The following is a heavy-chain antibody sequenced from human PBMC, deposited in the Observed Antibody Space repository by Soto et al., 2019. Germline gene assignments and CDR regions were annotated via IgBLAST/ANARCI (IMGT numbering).Heavy chain of an antibody. CDR3: AKDIRYSSGRGWFDP. CDR2: ISGSGGST. D-gene: IGHD6-19*01. Sequence: EVQLLESGGGLVQPGGSLRLSCAASGFTFSSYAMSWVRQAPGKGLDWVSAISGSGGSTYYADSVKGRFTISRDNSKNTLYLQMNSLRAEDTAVYYCAKDIRYSSGRGWFDPWGQGTLVTVSS. CDR1: GFTFSSYA. J-gene: IGHJ5*02. V-gene: IGHV3-23*01.